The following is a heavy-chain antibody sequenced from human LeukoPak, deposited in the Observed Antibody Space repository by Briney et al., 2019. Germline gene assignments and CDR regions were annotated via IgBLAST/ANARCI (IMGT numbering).Heavy chain of an antibody. CDR3: ARVGYPTQRRVLSAVTIPTAGAFDV. J-gene: IGHJ3*01. CDR2: IYHTGST. CDR1: GGPFSTYY. D-gene: IGHD4-17*01. V-gene: IGHV4-34*01. Sequence: SETLSLTCAVYGGPFSTYYWSRIRQPPGKGLEWIGDIYHTGSTTYSPSLKSRVTISVDTSKKQFSLSLNSVTAADTAVYYCARVGYPTQRRVLSAVTIPTAGAFDVWGQGTLVTVSS.